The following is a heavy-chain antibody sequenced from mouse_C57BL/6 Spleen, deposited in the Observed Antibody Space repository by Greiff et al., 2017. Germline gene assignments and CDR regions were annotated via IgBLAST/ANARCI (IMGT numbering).Heavy chain of an antibody. Sequence: QVQLQQPGAELVKPGASVKLSCKASGYTFTSYWMHWVKPRPGQGLAWIGMIHPNSGSTNYNEKFKSKATLTVDKSSSTAYMQLSSLTAEDSAVYYCARDDYEYFDVWGTGTTVTVSS. V-gene: IGHV1-64*01. CDR1: GYTFTSYW. CDR3: ARDDYEYFDV. J-gene: IGHJ1*03. CDR2: IHPNSGST. D-gene: IGHD2-4*01.